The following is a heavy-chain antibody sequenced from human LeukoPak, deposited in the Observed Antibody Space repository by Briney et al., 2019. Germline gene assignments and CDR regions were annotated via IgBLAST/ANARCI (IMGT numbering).Heavy chain of an antibody. CDR1: GGSISSGGYS. V-gene: IGHV4-30-2*01. CDR2: IYHSGST. J-gene: IGHJ4*02. D-gene: IGHD4-17*01. CDR3: ARGADYGDYYYFDY. Sequence: SQTLSLTCAVSGGSISSGGYSWSWIRQPPGKGLEWIGYIYHSGSTYYNPSLKSRVTISVDRSKNLFSLKLSSVTAADTAVYYCARGADYGDYYYFDYWGQGTLVTVSS.